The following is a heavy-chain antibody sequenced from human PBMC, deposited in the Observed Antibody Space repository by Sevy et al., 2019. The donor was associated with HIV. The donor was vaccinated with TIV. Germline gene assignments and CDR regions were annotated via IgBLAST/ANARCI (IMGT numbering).Heavy chain of an antibody. V-gene: IGHV4-4*07. CDR3: ARIAGLYPGSFDI. Sequence: SETLSLTCTVSGGSLSPYYWTWIRQPAGKGLEWIGRLYTSGTTNCNPSLESRVTMSVDTSKNQFSLKLSSVTAADTGVYYCARIAGLYPGSFDIWGQGTMVTVSS. CDR2: LYTSGTT. CDR1: GGSLSPYY. D-gene: IGHD2-21*01. J-gene: IGHJ3*02.